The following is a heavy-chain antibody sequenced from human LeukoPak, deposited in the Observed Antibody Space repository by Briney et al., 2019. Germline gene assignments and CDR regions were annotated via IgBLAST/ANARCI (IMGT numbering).Heavy chain of an antibody. Sequence: ASVKVSCKVSGYTLTELSMHWVRQAPGKGLESMGGFDPEDGETIYAQKFQGRVTMTEDTSTDTAYMELSSLRSEDTAVYYCATDLMRLQFGRGSNWFDPWGQGTLVTVSS. CDR2: FDPEDGET. J-gene: IGHJ5*02. CDR1: GYTLTELS. CDR3: ATDLMRLQFGRGSNWFDP. V-gene: IGHV1-24*01. D-gene: IGHD4-11*01.